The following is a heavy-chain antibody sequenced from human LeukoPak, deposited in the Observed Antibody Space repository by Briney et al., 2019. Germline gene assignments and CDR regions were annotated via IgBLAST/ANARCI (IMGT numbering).Heavy chain of an antibody. J-gene: IGHJ4*02. CDR3: ARGPLGSSSWYFLDPYFDY. CDR2: INPSGGST. V-gene: IGHV1-46*01. Sequence: ASVKVPCKASGYTFTSYYMHWVQQAPGQGLEWMGIINPSGGSTSYAQNFQGRVTMTRDTSTSTVYMELSSLRSEDTAVYYCARGPLGSSSWYFLDPYFDYWGQGTLVTVSS. D-gene: IGHD6-13*01. CDR1: GYTFTSYY.